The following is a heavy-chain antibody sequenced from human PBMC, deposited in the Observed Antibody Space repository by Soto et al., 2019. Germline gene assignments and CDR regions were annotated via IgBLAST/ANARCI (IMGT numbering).Heavy chain of an antibody. Sequence: GESLKISCKGSGYSFAGYWITWVRQKPGKGLEWMGRIDPSDSQTYYSPSFRGHVTISVTKSITTVFLQWSGLRASDTAMYYCARQIYDSDTGPNFQYYFDSWGQGTPVTVSS. J-gene: IGHJ4*02. CDR3: ARQIYDSDTGPNFQYYFDS. V-gene: IGHV5-10-1*01. D-gene: IGHD3-22*01. CDR2: IDPSDSQT. CDR1: GYSFAGYW.